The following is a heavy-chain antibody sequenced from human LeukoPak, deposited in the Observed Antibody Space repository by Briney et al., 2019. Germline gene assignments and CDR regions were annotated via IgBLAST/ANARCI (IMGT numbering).Heavy chain of an antibody. D-gene: IGHD1-14*01. V-gene: IGHV3-66*02. J-gene: IGHJ4*02. CDR2: IYSGGST. CDR3: AGTGPIDY. CDR1: GFTVSTYY. Sequence: GGSLRLSCAASGFTVSTYYMSWVRQAPGKGLEWVSVIYSGGSTYFADSVKGRFTISRDNSKNSLYLQMNSLRAEDTAVYYCAGTGPIDYWGQRTLVTISS.